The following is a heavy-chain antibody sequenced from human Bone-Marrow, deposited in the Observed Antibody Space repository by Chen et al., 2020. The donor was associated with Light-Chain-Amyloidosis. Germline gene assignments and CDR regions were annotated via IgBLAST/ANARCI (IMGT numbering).Heavy chain of an antibody. Sequence: QLQESGPGLVEPSKTLSLTCTVSGVSSITSREYYWGWMRQTPGKGLEWIGNIFYGDITYYNPSLKSRVALSVDPSNNRISLRLRSVTAGDTAMYYCARDLNWGWTFGAFDIWGQGTMVTVSS. D-gene: IGHD7-27*01. CDR3: ARDLNWGWTFGAFDI. CDR2: IFYGDIT. CDR1: GVSSITSREYY. J-gene: IGHJ3*02. V-gene: IGHV4-39*02.